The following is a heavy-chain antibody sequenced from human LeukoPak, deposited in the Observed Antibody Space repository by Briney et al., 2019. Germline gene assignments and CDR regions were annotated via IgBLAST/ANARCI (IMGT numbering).Heavy chain of an antibody. J-gene: IGHJ4*02. D-gene: IGHD2-21*02. CDR1: GGSFSPYY. CDR3: ARGGFYCGGDCYVDY. Sequence: SETLSLTCAVYGGSFSPYYWSWIRQPPGKGLEWIGEINHSGSTNYNPALKSRVTISVDTSKNQFSLRLSSVTAADTAVYYCARGGFYCGGDCYVDYWGQGTLVTVSS. CDR2: INHSGST. V-gene: IGHV4-34*01.